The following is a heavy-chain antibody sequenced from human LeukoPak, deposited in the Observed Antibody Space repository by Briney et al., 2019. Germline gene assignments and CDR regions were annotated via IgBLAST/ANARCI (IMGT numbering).Heavy chain of an antibody. D-gene: IGHD3-16*01. V-gene: IGHV3-23*01. CDR3: AKDIWGILPSSDSSDY. CDR2: ISGSGGST. Sequence: GGSLRLSCAASGFTFSSYAVSWVRQAPGKGLEWVSAISGSGGSTYYADSVKGRFTISRDNSKNTLYLQMNSLRAEDTAVYYCAKDIWGILPSSDSSDYWGQGTLVTVSS. CDR1: GFTFSSYA. J-gene: IGHJ4*02.